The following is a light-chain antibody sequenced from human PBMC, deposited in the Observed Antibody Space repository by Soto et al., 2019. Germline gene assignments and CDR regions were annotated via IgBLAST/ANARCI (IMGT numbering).Light chain of an antibody. CDR1: SSNIGSNY. V-gene: IGLV1-47*01. CDR2: RNN. CDR3: AAWDDSLSGSYV. Sequence: QSVLTQPPSASGTPGQRVTISCSGSSSNIGSNYVYWYQQLPGTAPKLLIYRNNQRPSGVPDRFSGSKSGTSDSLAISGLRSEDEADYYCAAWDDSLSGSYVFGTGTKLNVL. J-gene: IGLJ1*01.